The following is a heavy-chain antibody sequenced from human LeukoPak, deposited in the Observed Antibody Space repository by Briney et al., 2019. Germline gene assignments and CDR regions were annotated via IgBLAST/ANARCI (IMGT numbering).Heavy chain of an antibody. CDR2: IRYDGSKK. V-gene: IGHV3-30*02. Sequence: GGSLRLSCAASGFTFSSYGMHWVRQAPGKGLEWVGVIRYDGSKKYYADSVKGRFTISRDNSKNKLYLQMNSVRAEDTAVYYCANDRQLQLLILNSWGKGTLVPVS. CDR1: GFTFSSYG. CDR3: ANDRQLQLLILNS. D-gene: IGHD2/OR15-2a*01. J-gene: IGHJ4*02.